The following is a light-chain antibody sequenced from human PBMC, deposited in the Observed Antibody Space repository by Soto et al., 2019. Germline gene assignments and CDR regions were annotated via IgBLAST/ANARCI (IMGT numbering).Light chain of an antibody. Sequence: QAGVTQARPMTVAPGGTVTLTCGSNPGAVTNYHYPPWFQQRPGQAPRTLIYEATDRPPWTPVRFSGSLLGDKAALTLSGSHPEDEAEYYCLLFFSGVPVFGLGTKVT. V-gene: IGLV7-46*01. J-gene: IGLJ1*01. CDR1: PGAVTNYHY. CDR2: EAT. CDR3: LLFFSGVPV.